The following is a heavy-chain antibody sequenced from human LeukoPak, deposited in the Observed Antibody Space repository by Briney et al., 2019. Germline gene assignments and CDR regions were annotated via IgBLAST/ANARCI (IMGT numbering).Heavy chain of an antibody. CDR1: GFTFSSYW. V-gene: IGHV3-74*01. Sequence: GGSLRLSCAASGFTFSSYWMHWVRQAPGKGLVWVSRINSDGSSTSYADSVKGRFTISRDNAKNSLYLQMNSLRAEDTALYYCAKDNLVGATGAFDIWGQGTMVAVSS. J-gene: IGHJ3*02. CDR2: INSDGSST. CDR3: AKDNLVGATGAFDI. D-gene: IGHD1-26*01.